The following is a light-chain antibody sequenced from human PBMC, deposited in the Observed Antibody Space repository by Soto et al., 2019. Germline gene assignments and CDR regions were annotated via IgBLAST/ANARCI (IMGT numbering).Light chain of an antibody. CDR2: DVN. V-gene: IGLV2-14*03. CDR1: SSDVGAYNY. J-gene: IGLJ1*01. Sequence: QCVLTQPASVSGSPGQSITISCTGTSSDVGAYNYVSWYQQHPGKAPRLMIYDVNNRPSGVSNRFSGSKSGNTASLTISGLQAEDEADYYCSSYTSSSTYVFGTGTKVTVL. CDR3: SSYTSSSTYV.